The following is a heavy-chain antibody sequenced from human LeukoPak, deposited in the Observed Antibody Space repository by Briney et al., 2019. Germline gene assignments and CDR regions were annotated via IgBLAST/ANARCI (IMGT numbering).Heavy chain of an antibody. J-gene: IGHJ3*02. V-gene: IGHV4-39*07. CDR1: GGSISSSSYY. Sequence: ASETLSLTCTVSGGSISSSSYYWGWIRQPPGKGLEWMGSIYYSGSTYYNPSLKSRVTISIDTSKNQFSLKLSSVTAADTAVYYCARDYAFDIWGQGTMVTVSS. CDR3: ARDYAFDI. CDR2: IYYSGST.